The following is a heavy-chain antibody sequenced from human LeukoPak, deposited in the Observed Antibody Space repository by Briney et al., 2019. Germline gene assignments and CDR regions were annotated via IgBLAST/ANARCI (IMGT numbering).Heavy chain of an antibody. CDR1: GFTFSSYS. CDR3: ARRRGYYYDSIGYRGHYFDY. J-gene: IGHJ4*02. D-gene: IGHD3-22*01. CDR2: ISSSSSYI. V-gene: IGHV3-21*01. Sequence: PGGSLRLSCAASGFTFSSYSMNWVRQAPGKGLEWVSSISSSSSYIYYADSVKGRFTISRDNAKNSLYLQINSLRAEDTAVYYCARRRGYYYDSIGYRGHYFDYWGQGTLVTVSS.